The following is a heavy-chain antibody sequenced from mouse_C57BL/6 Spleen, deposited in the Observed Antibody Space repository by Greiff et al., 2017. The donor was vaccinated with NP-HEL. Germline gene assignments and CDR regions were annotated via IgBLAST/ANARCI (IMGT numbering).Heavy chain of an antibody. CDR3: ARDYYGSRNY. V-gene: IGHV5-4*01. J-gene: IGHJ2*01. D-gene: IGHD1-1*01. CDR2: ISDGGRYT. CDR1: GFTFSSYA. Sequence: EVQLVESGGGLVKPGGSLKLSCAASGFTFSSYAMSWVRQTPEKRLEWVAHISDGGRYTYYPANVKGRFTISRNNAKNNLYRQMSHLKAEDTAMYYCARDYYGSRNYGGQGTTLTVSS.